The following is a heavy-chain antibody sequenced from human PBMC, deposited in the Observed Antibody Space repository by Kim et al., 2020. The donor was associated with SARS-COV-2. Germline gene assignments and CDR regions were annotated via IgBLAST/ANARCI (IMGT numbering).Heavy chain of an antibody. D-gene: IGHD1-26*01. CDR3: AREQWELLRDY. V-gene: IGHV5-10-1*01. Sequence: TNYSPSFQGHVTISADKSISTAYLQWSSLKASDTAMYYCAREQWELLRDYWGQGTLVTVSS. CDR2: T. J-gene: IGHJ4*02.